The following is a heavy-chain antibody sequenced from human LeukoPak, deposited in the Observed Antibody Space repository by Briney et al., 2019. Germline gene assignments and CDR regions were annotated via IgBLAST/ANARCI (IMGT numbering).Heavy chain of an antibody. CDR2: IYYSGST. Sequence: PSETLSLTCTVSGGSISSYYWGWIRQPPGKGLEWIGSIYYSGSTYYNPSLKSRVTISVDTSKNQFSLKLSSVTAADTAVYYCARVDCSSTSCYGAFDIWGQGTMVTVSS. CDR1: GGSISSYY. J-gene: IGHJ3*02. V-gene: IGHV4-39*07. D-gene: IGHD2-2*01. CDR3: ARVDCSSTSCYGAFDI.